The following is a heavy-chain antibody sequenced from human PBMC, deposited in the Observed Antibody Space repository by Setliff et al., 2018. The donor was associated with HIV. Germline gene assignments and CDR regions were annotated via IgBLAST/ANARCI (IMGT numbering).Heavy chain of an antibody. CDR1: GGSISSYY. V-gene: IGHV4-59*04. J-gene: IGHJ4*02. CDR3: ARQGRLGELSLAADY. Sequence: PSETLSLTCTVSGGSISSYYWSWIRQSPGKGLEWIGYIFYTGRTYYNPSLKSRVTISVDTSKNQFSLTLNSVTAADTAVYYCARQGRLGELSLAADYWGQGTLVTVSS. D-gene: IGHD3-16*01. CDR2: IFYTGRT.